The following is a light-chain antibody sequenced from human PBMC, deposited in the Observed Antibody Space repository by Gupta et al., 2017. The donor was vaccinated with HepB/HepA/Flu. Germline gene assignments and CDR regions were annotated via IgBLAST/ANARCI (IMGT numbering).Light chain of an antibody. Sequence: QSALTQPAYVSGSPGQPITISCTGTSSDVGNYNLVSWYQQHPHKAPKLMIFEVTKRPSWISNRFSGSKSDNTASLTISGLQAEDEADYYCCSYVGSYIWVFGGGTKLTVL. V-gene: IGLV2-23*02. J-gene: IGLJ3*02. CDR1: SSDVGNYNL. CDR3: CSYVGSYIWV. CDR2: EVT.